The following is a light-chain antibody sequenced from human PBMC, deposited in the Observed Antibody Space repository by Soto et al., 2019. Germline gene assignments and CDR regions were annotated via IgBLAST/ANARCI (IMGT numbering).Light chain of an antibody. CDR2: YAS. CDR1: QSVSSY. J-gene: IGKJ1*01. Sequence: EIVLTQSPATLSLSPGERATLSCRASQSVSSYLAWYQQKAGQAPRLLIYYASNRATGIPARFSGSGSGTDFTLTISRLKPEDFAVYYCQQRSSWPRTFGLGTKVEI. CDR3: QQRSSWPRT. V-gene: IGKV3-11*01.